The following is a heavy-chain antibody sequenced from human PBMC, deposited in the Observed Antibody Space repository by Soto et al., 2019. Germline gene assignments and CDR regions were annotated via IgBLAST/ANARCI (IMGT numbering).Heavy chain of an antibody. CDR2: IDNAGSSV. CDR3: TRVGGSVSGMDV. D-gene: IGHD1-26*01. J-gene: IGHJ6*02. CDR1: GFTFSSYW. Sequence: EVQLVESGGGLVQPGGSLRLSCAASGFTFSSYWMHWVRQAPGKGLVWVSRIDNAGSSVRYADSVKGRFTISRDNAKNTRYLQMNGLRAEDTAVYYCTRVGGSVSGMDVWGQGTTVTVSS. V-gene: IGHV3-74*01.